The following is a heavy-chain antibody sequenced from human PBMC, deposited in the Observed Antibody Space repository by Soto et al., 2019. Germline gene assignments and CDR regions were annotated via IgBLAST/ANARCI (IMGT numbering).Heavy chain of an antibody. CDR1: GYSFTSYW. J-gene: IGHJ6*02. V-gene: IGHV5-51*01. Sequence: ESLKISCRGSGYSFTSYWIDWVRQIPGKGLEWMGVIYPGDSDARYSPSFQGQVSISADKSISTAYLQWSSLKASDTAMYYCARSGYYDSSGNYGLDVWGQGTTVTVSS. CDR3: ARSGYYDSSGNYGLDV. D-gene: IGHD3-22*01. CDR2: IYPGDSDA.